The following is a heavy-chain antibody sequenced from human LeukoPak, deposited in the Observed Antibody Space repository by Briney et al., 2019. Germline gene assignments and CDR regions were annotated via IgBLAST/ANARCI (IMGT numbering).Heavy chain of an antibody. D-gene: IGHD1-26*01. CDR3: AKSGDEDY. J-gene: IGHJ4*02. Sequence: PGGSLRLPCAASGFTFSSYGMHWVRQAPGKGLEWVAVVSYDGSNKYYADSVKGRFTISRDNSKNTLYLQMNSLRAEDTAVYYCAKSGDEDYWGQGTLVTVSS. CDR1: GFTFSSYG. CDR2: VSYDGSNK. V-gene: IGHV3-30*18.